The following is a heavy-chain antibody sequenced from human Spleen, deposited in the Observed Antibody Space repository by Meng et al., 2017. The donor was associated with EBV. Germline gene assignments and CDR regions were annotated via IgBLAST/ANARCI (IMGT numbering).Heavy chain of an antibody. D-gene: IGHD3-10*01. CDR2: LIPMLGAP. V-gene: IGHV1-69*01. CDR1: GNTFSHYA. CDR3: ASESGRGYTPDY. J-gene: IGHJ4*02. Sequence: QAQLLQPGAEVTSPGSSVSVPCYTSGNTFSHYAVSWVRQAPGQVLEWMGGLIPMLGAPNYAQKFQNRITIVADEFTSAHYMELSSLRSEDTAVYYCASESGRGYTPDYWGQGTLVTVSS.